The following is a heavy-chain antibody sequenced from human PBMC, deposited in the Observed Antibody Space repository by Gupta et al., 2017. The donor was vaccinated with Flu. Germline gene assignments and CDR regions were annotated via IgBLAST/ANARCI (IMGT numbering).Heavy chain of an antibody. V-gene: IGHV4-39*01. CDR3: ARHVRVETALSAMIVVYSTYIDV. D-gene: IGHD3-22*01. J-gene: IGHJ6*03. Sequence: RQAPGKGLEWIGRVSSSGNTDYNPSLKGRATTSIDTSKSHFSLQLTSATATDTAVYYCARHVRVETALSAMIVVYSTYIDVWGKGTTVTVSS. CDR2: VSSSGNT.